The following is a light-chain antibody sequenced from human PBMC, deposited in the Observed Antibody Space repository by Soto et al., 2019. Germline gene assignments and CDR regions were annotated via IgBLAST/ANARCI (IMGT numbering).Light chain of an antibody. V-gene: IGKV3-15*01. Sequence: EVVMTQSPATLSVSPGERATISCRASETINSNLAWYQQKPGQAPRLLIYTITTRATGVPARFSGSGSGTEFTITISSLQSEDFGVYYCQQYNKWWTCGQGPNVEI. CDR3: QQYNKWWT. CDR2: TIT. J-gene: IGKJ1*01. CDR1: ETINSN.